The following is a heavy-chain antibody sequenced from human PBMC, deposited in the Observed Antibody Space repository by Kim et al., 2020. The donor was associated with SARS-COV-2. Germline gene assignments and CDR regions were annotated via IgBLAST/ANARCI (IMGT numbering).Heavy chain of an antibody. CDR1: GFTFSSYA. Sequence: GGSLRLSCAASGFTFSSYAMSWVRQAPGKGLEWVSAISGSGGSTYYADSVKGRFTISRDNSKNTLYLQMNSLRAEDTAVYYCAKDQASLRAVTGRGYFDYWGQGTLVTVSS. J-gene: IGHJ4*02. D-gene: IGHD4-17*01. CDR2: ISGSGGST. CDR3: AKDQASLRAVTGRGYFDY. V-gene: IGHV3-23*01.